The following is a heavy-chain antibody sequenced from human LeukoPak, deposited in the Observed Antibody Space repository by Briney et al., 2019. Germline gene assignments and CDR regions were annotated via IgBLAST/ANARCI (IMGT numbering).Heavy chain of an antibody. J-gene: IGHJ4*02. D-gene: IGHD2-2*01. V-gene: IGHV3-74*01. CDR3: ARARCSRTSCDTESDY. Sequence: GGSLRLSCAASGFTFSPYWMHWVRQAPGKGLVWVARITSDGSSTAYADSVKGRFTISRDNTKNTLYLHMNNLRAEDTAVYYCARARCSRTSCDTESDYWGQGTLVTVSS. CDR1: GFTFSPYW. CDR2: ITSDGSST.